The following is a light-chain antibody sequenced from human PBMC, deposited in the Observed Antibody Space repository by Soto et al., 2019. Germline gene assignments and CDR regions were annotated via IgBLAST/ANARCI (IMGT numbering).Light chain of an antibody. Sequence: EIVMTRSPATLSVSPGERATLSCRASQSIRTNLAWYQQKPGQAPRLLIYGASTRATGIPARFSGSGSGTEFTLTINSLQSEDFAVYYCQHYNNWPEFGQGTKVDIK. V-gene: IGKV3-15*01. CDR3: QHYNNWPE. CDR1: QSIRTN. CDR2: GAS. J-gene: IGKJ2*01.